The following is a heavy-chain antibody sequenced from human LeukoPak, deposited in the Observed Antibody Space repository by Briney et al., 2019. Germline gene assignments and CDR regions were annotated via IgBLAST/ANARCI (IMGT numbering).Heavy chain of an antibody. D-gene: IGHD1-26*01. V-gene: IGHV3-7*01. CDR2: IKQDGSEK. Sequence: GGSLRLSCAASGFTFSSYWMSWVRQAPGKGLEWVANIKQDGSEKYYVDSVKGRFTISRDNAKNSLYLQMNSLRAEDTAVYYCAGAGLGATLYYFDYWGQGTLVTVSS. CDR3: AGAGLGATLYYFDY. J-gene: IGHJ4*02. CDR1: GFTFSSYW.